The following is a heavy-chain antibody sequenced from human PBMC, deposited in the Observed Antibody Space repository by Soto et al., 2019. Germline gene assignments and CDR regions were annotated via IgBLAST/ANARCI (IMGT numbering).Heavy chain of an antibody. J-gene: IGHJ4*02. Sequence: PGGSLRLSCAASGFTFSSYAMRWVRQAPVKGLEWVSAISGSGGSTNYNPSLKSRVTISVDTSKNQFSLKLSSVTAADTAVYYCARRYGSCFDYWGQGTLVTVSS. D-gene: IGHD5-18*01. CDR2: ISGSGGST. CDR3: ARRYGSCFDY. V-gene: IGHV3-23*02. CDR1: GFTFSSYA.